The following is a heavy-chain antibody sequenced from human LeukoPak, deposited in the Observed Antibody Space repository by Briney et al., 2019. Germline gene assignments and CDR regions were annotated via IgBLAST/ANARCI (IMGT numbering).Heavy chain of an antibody. J-gene: IGHJ3*02. CDR3: ARGPPPLYCSSTSCLGLDAFDI. CDR2: ISAYNGNT. CDR1: GYTFTSYG. V-gene: IGHV1-18*01. Sequence: ASVKVSCKASGYTFTSYGISWVRQAPGQGLEWMGWISAYNGNTNYAQKLQGRVTMTTDTSTSTAYMELRSLRSDDTAVYYCARGPPPLYCSSTSCLGLDAFDIWGQGTMVTVSS. D-gene: IGHD2-2*01.